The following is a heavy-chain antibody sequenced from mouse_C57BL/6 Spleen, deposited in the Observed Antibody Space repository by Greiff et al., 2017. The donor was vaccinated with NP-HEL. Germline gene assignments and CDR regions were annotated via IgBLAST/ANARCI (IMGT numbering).Heavy chain of an antibody. CDR1: GYTFTSYW. D-gene: IGHD1-1*01. J-gene: IGHJ3*01. CDR3: ARDDYGSSYRAWFAY. V-gene: IGHV1-69*01. CDR2: IDPSDSYT. Sequence: VQLQQPGAELVMPGASVKLSCKASGYTFTSYWMHWVKQRPGQGLEWIGEIDPSDSYTNYNQKFKGKSTLTVDKSSSTAYMQLSSLTSEDSAVYYCARDDYGSSYRAWFAYWGQGTLVTVSA.